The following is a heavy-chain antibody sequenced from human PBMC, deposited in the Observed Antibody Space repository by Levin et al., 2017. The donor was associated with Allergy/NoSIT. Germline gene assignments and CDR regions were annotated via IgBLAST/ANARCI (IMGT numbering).Heavy chain of an antibody. CDR2: IGTNGGDT. CDR3: VKDLSSSWYSFVY. J-gene: IGHJ4*02. CDR1: GFTFSNYA. Sequence: GGSLRLSCSASGFTFSNYAMHWVRQAPGKGLEYVSTIGTNGGDTYYAGSVKGRFTISRDNSKNTLYLQMSSLRAEDTAVYYCVKDLSSSWYSFVYWGQGTLVTVSS. V-gene: IGHV3-64D*06. D-gene: IGHD6-13*01.